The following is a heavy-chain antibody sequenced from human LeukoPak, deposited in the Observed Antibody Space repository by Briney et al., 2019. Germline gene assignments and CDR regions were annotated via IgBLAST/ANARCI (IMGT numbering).Heavy chain of an antibody. CDR3: ARDLFPYGSGTYIP. CDR1: GGSISSYY. Sequence: SETLFLNCTVSGGSISSYYWSWFRQPARKGLEWIGRIYTSGSTNYNPSLKSRVTMSVDTSKNQFSLKLSSVTAADTAVYYCARDLFPYGSGTYIPWGQGTLVTVSS. D-gene: IGHD3-10*01. CDR2: IYTSGST. J-gene: IGHJ5*02. V-gene: IGHV4-4*07.